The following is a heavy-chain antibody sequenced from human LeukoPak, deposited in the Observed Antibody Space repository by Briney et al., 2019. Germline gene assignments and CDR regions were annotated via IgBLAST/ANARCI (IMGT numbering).Heavy chain of an antibody. J-gene: IGHJ5*02. V-gene: IGHV1-69*04. CDR3: ARGATVVPAAIDWFDP. Sequence: GSSVKVSCKASGGTFSSYAISWVRQAPGQGLEWMGRIIPILGIANYAQKFQGRVTITADKSTSTAYMELSSLRSEDTAVYYCARGATVVPAAIDWFDPWGQGTLVTVPS. D-gene: IGHD2-2*01. CDR1: GGTFSSYA. CDR2: IIPILGIA.